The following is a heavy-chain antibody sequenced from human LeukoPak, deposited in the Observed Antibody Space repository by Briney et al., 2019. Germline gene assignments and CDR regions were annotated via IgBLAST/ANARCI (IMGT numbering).Heavy chain of an antibody. CDR2: IIPIFGTA. J-gene: IGHJ4*02. D-gene: IGHD3-9*01. CDR3: AGGYYDILTGYLVW. CDR1: GGTFSSYA. V-gene: IGHV1-69*01. Sequence: ASVKVSCKASGGTFSSYAISWVRQAPGQGLEWMGGIIPIFGTANYAQKFQGRVTITADESTSTAYMELSSLRSEDTAVYYCAGGYYDILTGYLVWWGQGTLVTVSS.